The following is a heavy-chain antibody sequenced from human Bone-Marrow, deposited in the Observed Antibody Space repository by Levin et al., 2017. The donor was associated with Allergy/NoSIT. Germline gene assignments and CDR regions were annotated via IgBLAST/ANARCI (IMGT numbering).Heavy chain of an antibody. D-gene: IGHD6-13*01. Sequence: SETLSLTCAVYGVSFSDYSWTWIRQPPGKGLEWIGDINHSGGANYKPSLKTRVTISIDTSKNQFSLNLKSVTAADTAVYYCARGLRSSWRRMGAFDIWGPGTLVTVSS. CDR1: GVSFSDYS. J-gene: IGHJ3*02. V-gene: IGHV4-34*01. CDR3: ARGLRSSWRRMGAFDI. CDR2: INHSGGA.